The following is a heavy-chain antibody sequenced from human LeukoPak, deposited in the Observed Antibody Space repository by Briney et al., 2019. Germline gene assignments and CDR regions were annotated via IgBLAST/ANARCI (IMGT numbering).Heavy chain of an antibody. D-gene: IGHD4-17*01. V-gene: IGHV4-59*08. Sequence: SETLSLTCTVSGGSISSYYWSWIRQPPGKGLEWIGYIYYSGSTNYNPSLKSRVTISVDTSKNQFSLKLSSVTAADTAVYYCARVALTTVMYFDYWGQGTLVTVSS. J-gene: IGHJ4*02. CDR1: GGSISSYY. CDR2: IYYSGST. CDR3: ARVALTTVMYFDY.